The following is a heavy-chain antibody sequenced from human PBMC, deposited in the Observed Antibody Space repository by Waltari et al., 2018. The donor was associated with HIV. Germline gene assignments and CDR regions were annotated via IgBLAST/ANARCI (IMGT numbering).Heavy chain of an antibody. CDR3: ASGRIFDESGYYGKF. CDR1: GFTFSSYT. V-gene: IGHV3-48*04. D-gene: IGHD3-22*01. CDR2: INREGSIK. Sequence: EVQLVASGGGLVQPGGSLRLSCAVSGFTFSSYTMNWVRQAPGKRLEWVSYINREGSIKYYADSVKGRFTISRDNAKNSLYLQMSGLRGEDTAVYYCASGRIFDESGYYGKFWGQGTRVTVAS. J-gene: IGHJ4*02.